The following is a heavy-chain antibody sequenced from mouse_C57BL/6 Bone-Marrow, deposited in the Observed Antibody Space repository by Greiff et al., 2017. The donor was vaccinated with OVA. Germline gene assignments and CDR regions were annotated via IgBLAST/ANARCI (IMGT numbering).Heavy chain of an antibody. CDR3: ARGVGMEDYFDY. CDR2: IDPSDRYT. J-gene: IGHJ2*01. V-gene: IGHV1-69*01. CDR1: GYTFTSYW. D-gene: IGHD1-1*02. Sequence: QVQLQQPGAELVMPGASVKLSCKASGYTFTSYWMHWVKQRPGQGLEWIGEIDPSDRYTNYNQKFKGKSTLTVDKSSSTAYMQLSSLTSEDSAGYYCARGVGMEDYFDYWGQGTTLTVSS.